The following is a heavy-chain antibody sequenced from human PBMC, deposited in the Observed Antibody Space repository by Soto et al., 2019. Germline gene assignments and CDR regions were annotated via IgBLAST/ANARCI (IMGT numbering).Heavy chain of an antibody. V-gene: IGHV3-30*18. J-gene: IGHJ3*02. D-gene: IGHD5-12*01. Sequence: QVQLVESGGGVVQPGRSLRLSCAASGFTFSSYGMHWVRQAPGKGLEWVAVISYDGSNKYYADSVKGRFTISRDNSKNTLYLQMNSLRAEDTAVYYCAKEAGDGYNWNAFDIGGQGTMVTVSS. CDR3: AKEAGDGYNWNAFDI. CDR1: GFTFSSYG. CDR2: ISYDGSNK.